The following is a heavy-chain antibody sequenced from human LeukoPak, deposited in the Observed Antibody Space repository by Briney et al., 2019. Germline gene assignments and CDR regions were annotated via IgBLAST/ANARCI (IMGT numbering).Heavy chain of an antibody. D-gene: IGHD6-13*01. CDR2: IYYSGST. CDR1: GGSISSYY. CDR3: ARSIAAAGSYWFDP. J-gene: IGHJ5*02. V-gene: IGHV4-59*01. Sequence: SETLSLTCTVSGGSISSYYWSWIRQPPGKGLEWIGYIYYSGSTNYNPSLKSRVTISVDTSKNQFSLKLSSVTAADTAVYYCARSIAAAGSYWFDPWGQGTLVTVSS.